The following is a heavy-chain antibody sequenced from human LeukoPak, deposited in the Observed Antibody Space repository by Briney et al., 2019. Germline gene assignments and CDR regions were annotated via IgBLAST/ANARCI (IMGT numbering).Heavy chain of an antibody. CDR2: ISYRSSDI. CDR1: GFTLSSYN. J-gene: IGHJ6*02. V-gene: IGHV3-21*04. CDR3: ANIPVGARDYYYYYYGMDV. Sequence: GGSLRLSCAASGFTLSSYNVKWVRQAPGKGLEWVSSISYRSSDIEYADSVKGRFTISRDNAKKSLYLQMNSLRAEDTAVYYCANIPVGARDYYYYYYGMDVWGQGTTVTVSS. D-gene: IGHD1-26*01.